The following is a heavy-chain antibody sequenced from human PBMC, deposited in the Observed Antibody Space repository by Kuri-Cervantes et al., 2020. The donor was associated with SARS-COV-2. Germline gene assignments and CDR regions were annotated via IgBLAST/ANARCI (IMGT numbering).Heavy chain of an antibody. CDR3: ARDGGLAAAGKFDY. CDR1: GFTFTSYA. CDR2: ISGGGGST. Sequence: GGSLRLSCATSGFTFTSYAISWVRQAPGKGLEWVSTISGGGGSTYYADSVKGRFTISRDNSKNTLYLQMNSLRAEDTAVYYCARDGGLAAAGKFDYWGQGTLVTVSS. V-gene: IGHV3-23*01. D-gene: IGHD6-13*01. J-gene: IGHJ4*02.